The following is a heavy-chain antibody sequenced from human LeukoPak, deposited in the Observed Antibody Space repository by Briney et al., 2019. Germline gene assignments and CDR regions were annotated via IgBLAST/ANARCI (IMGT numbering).Heavy chain of an antibody. Sequence: GGSLRLSCAASVFIFSSYWMQWVRQAAGKGLDWVAVKGYDESNKYYADSVKGRFTISRDNSKNTLYLQMNSLRAEDTAVYYCARESLVLTGDYWGQGTLVTVSS. J-gene: IGHJ4*02. D-gene: IGHD6-13*01. CDR3: ARESLVLTGDY. V-gene: IGHV3-33*01. CDR2: KGYDESNK. CDR1: VFIFSSYW.